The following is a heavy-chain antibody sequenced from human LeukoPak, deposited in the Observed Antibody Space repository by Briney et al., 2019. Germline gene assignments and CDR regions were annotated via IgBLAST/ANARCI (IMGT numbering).Heavy chain of an antibody. J-gene: IGHJ4*02. D-gene: IGHD1-1*01. CDR2: IIPIFGTA. CDR1: GGTFSSYA. CDR3: ARGPELERFDY. V-gene: IGHV1-69*05. Sequence: SVKVSCKASGGTFSSYAISWVRQTPGQGLEWMVGIIPIFGTANYAQKFQGRVTITTDESTSTAYMELSSLRSEDTAVYYCARGPELERFDYWGQGTLVTVSS.